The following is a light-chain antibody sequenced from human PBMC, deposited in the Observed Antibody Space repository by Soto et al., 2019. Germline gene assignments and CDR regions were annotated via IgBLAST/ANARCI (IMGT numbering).Light chain of an antibody. V-gene: IGLV2-14*01. Sequence: QSALTQPASVSGSPGQSITISCTGSSSDVGGYDYVSWYQQHPGKAPKLMIYEVNNRPSGVSNRFSCSKSGNTASLTISGLQAEDDADYYCSSYTSISSWVFGGGTKLTVL. J-gene: IGLJ3*02. CDR1: SSDVGGYDY. CDR2: EVN. CDR3: SSYTSISSWV.